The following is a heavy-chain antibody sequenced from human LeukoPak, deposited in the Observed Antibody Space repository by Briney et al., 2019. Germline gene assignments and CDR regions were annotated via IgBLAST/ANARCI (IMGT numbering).Heavy chain of an antibody. CDR1: GFTFSNYW. J-gene: IGHJ4*02. CDR2: IKQGGSER. V-gene: IGHV3-7*01. D-gene: IGHD6-19*01. CDR3: ARGGQGSSGPTDY. Sequence: GGSLRLSCLASGFTFSNYWMSWVRQAQGKGLEWVANIKQGGSERYYVDSVKGRFIISRDNAKNSLYLQMNSLRADDTALYYCARGGQGSSGPTDYWGQGTLVTVSS.